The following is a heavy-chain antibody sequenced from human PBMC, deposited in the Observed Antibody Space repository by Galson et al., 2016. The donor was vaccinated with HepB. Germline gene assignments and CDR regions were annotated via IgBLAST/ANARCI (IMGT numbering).Heavy chain of an antibody. V-gene: IGHV3-33*01. D-gene: IGHD3-10*01. J-gene: IGHJ4*02. CDR1: GFTFSSNG. CDR2: IGDDGSNE. Sequence: LRLSCAATGFTFSSNGGHYCRRAPRPPVERVAVIGDDGSNEYYVDSVKGPFTLSRDNSKNTLYLPMNSLRAEDTAVYYCASLGSLGSFSSGLYWGQGALVTVSS. CDR3: ASLGSLGSFSSGLY.